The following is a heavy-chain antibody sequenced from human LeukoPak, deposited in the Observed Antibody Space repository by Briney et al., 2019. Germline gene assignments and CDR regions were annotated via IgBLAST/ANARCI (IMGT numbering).Heavy chain of an antibody. CDR3: ARALHFDY. J-gene: IGHJ4*02. Sequence: QPGGSLRLSCAASGFTFSSYWMHWVRQTPGKGLVWVSRISGDGSSTTYAESVKGRFTISRDNAKNTLYLQVNTLRAEDTAVYYCARALHFDYWGQGTLVTVSS. CDR1: GFTFSSYW. V-gene: IGHV3-74*01. CDR2: ISGDGSST.